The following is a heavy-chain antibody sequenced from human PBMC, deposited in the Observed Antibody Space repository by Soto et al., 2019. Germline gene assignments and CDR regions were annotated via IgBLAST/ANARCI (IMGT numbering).Heavy chain of an antibody. D-gene: IGHD4-17*01. CDR2: IIPIFGTA. CDR3: AREVRMRRCYHYGMDV. Sequence: SVKVSCKASGGTFSSYAISWVRQAPGQGLEWMGGIIPIFGTANYAQKFQGRVTITADESTSTAYMELSSLRSEDTAVYYCAREVRMRRCYHYGMDVWGQGTRVTVSS. J-gene: IGHJ6*02. V-gene: IGHV1-69*13. CDR1: GGTFSSYA.